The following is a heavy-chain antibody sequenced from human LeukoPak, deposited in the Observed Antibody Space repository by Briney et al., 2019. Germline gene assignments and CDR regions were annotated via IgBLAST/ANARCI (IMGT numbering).Heavy chain of an antibody. CDR3: ARLLWPNLVYYYYGMDV. CDR1: GGSFSGYY. CDR2: INHSGST. D-gene: IGHD3-10*01. J-gene: IGHJ6*02. Sequence: PSETLSLTCAVYGGSFSGYYWSWIRQPPGKGLEWIGEINHSGSTNYNPSLKSRVTISVDTSKNQFSLKLSSVTAADTAVYYCARLLWPNLVYYYYGMDVWGQGTTVTVSS. V-gene: IGHV4-34*01.